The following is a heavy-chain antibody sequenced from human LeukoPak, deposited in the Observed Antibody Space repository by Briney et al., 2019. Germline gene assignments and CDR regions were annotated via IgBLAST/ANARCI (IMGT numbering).Heavy chain of an antibody. CDR3: ARLRMYYDILTGVRNPGWFDP. CDR2: INHSGGT. Sequence: PSETLSLTCAVYGGSSSGYYRSWIRQSPGKGLEWIAEINHSGGTNYNPSLRSRVTVFLDTSKNQFSLKLRSVTAADTAVYYCARLRMYYDILTGVRNPGWFDPWGQGTLVTVSS. V-gene: IGHV4-34*01. CDR1: GGSSSGYY. D-gene: IGHD3-9*01. J-gene: IGHJ5*02.